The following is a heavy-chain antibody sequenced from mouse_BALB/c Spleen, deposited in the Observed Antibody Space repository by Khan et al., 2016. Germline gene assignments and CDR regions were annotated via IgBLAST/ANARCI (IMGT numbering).Heavy chain of an antibody. CDR1: GFTFSSYA. CDR2: ISSGGSS. V-gene: IGHV5-6-5*01. CDR3: TTKVYYFDY. J-gene: IGHJ2*01. Sequence: EVELVESGGGLVKPGGSLKLSCAASGFTFSSYAMPWVRQTPEKRLEWVASISSGGSSFYPDILKDRFTIFRDNARYILSLQRSSLRSEDTVMYYCTTKVYYFDYWGQGTTLTVSS.